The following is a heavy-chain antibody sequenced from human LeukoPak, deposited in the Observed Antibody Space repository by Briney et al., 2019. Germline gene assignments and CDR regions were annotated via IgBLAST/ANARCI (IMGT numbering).Heavy chain of an antibody. V-gene: IGHV4-30-2*01. Sequence: SQTLSLTCGVSGGSVSTIGYSWSWIRQPPGKGLEWIGYIYQSGSTSYNPSLQSRVTISIDKSKNQFSLKLSSVTAADTAVYYCARDSYYDNSGEGAFDIWGQGTLVTVSS. D-gene: IGHD3-22*01. CDR3: ARDSYYDNSGEGAFDI. CDR2: IYQSGST. J-gene: IGHJ3*02. CDR1: GGSVSTIGYS.